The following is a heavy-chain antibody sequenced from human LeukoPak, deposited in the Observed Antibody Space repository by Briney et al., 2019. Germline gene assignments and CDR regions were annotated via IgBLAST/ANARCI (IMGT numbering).Heavy chain of an antibody. Sequence: SETLSLTCTVSGDSISSYYWSWIRQPAGKGLEWIGYIYYSGSTNYNSSLKSRVTISVDTSKNQFSLKLSSVTAADTAVYYCAREIIGLLGNNWFDPWGQGTLVTVSS. CDR2: IYYSGST. CDR1: GDSISSYY. V-gene: IGHV4-59*01. D-gene: IGHD1-26*01. J-gene: IGHJ5*02. CDR3: AREIIGLLGNNWFDP.